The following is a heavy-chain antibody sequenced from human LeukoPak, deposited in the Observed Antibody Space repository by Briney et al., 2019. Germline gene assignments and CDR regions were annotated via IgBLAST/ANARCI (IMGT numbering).Heavy chain of an antibody. D-gene: IGHD2-21*02. J-gene: IGHJ4*02. Sequence: TGGSLRLSCAASGFTFGSYAVSWVPQAPGKGLKWVSAISGSGGSTYYADSVKGRFTISRDNSKNTLYLQMNSLRAEDTAVYYCAKTARRSRYYFDYWGQGTLVTASS. CDR1: GFTFGSYA. V-gene: IGHV3-23*01. CDR3: AKTARRSRYYFDY. CDR2: ISGSGGST.